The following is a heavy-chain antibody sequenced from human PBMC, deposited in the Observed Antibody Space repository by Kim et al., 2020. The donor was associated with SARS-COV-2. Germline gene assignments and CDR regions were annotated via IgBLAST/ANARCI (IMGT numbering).Heavy chain of an antibody. D-gene: IGHD2-15*01. CDR3: AKDQKDCSGGSCYSEVFDS. Sequence: GGSLRLSCAASGFTFSSYGMHWVRQAPGKGLEWVAVISYDGSNKYYADSVKGRFTISRDNSKNTLYLQMNSLRAEDTAVYYCAKDQKDCSGGSCYSEVFDSWGEGTLVTASS. CDR1: GFTFSSYG. V-gene: IGHV3-30*18. J-gene: IGHJ4*02. CDR2: ISYDGSNK.